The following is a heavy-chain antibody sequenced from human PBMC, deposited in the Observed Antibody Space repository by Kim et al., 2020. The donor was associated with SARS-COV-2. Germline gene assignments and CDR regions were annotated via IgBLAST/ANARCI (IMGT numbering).Heavy chain of an antibody. Sequence: GESLKISCKGSGYSFTSYWISWVRQMPGKGLEWMGRIDPSDSHTNYSPSFQGHVTISADKSISTAYLQWSSLKASDTAMYYCARLEYCSGGSCSWAFDYWGQGTLVTVSS. V-gene: IGHV5-10-1*01. CDR1: GYSFTSYW. D-gene: IGHD2-15*01. CDR3: ARLEYCSGGSCSWAFDY. CDR2: IDPSDSHT. J-gene: IGHJ4*02.